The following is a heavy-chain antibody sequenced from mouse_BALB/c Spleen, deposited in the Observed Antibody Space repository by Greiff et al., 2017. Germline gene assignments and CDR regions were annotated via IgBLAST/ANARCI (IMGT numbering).Heavy chain of an antibody. V-gene: IGHV5-4*02. D-gene: IGHD4-1*01. J-gene: IGHJ4*01. CDR1: GFTFSDYY. CDR3: ARGLGGAMDY. CDR2: ISDGGSYT. Sequence: EVQVVESGGGLVKPGGSLKLSCAASGFTFSDYYMYWVRQTPEKRLEWVATISDGGSYTYYPDSVKGRFTISRDNAKNNLYLQMSSLKSEDTAMYYCARGLGGAMDYWGQGTSVTVSS.